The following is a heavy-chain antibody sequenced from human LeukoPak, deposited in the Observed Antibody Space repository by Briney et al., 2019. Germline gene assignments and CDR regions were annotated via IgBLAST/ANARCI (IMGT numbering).Heavy chain of an antibody. J-gene: IGHJ5*02. CDR3: AREGSYGYFNWSDP. V-gene: IGHV4-59*01. D-gene: IGHD5-18*01. CDR1: GGSISSYY. Sequence: PSETLSLTCTVSGGSISSYYWSWIRQPPGKGLEWIGYIYYSGSTNYNPSLKSRVTIPVDTSKNQFSLKLSSVTAADTAVYYCAREGSYGYFNWSDPWGQGTLVTVSS. CDR2: IYYSGST.